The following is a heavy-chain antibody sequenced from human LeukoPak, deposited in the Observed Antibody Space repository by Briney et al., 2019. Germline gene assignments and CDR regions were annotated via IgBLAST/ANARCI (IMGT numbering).Heavy chain of an antibody. CDR3: ARVGDCSSTSCPYEYFQH. Sequence: GSLRLSCAASGFTFRSYEMNWVRQPPGKGLEWIGEIYHSGSTNYNPSLKSRVTISVDKSKNQFSLKLSSVTAADTAVYYCARVGDCSSTSCPYEYFQHWGQGTLVTVSS. CDR1: GFTFRSYEM. CDR2: IYHSGST. D-gene: IGHD2-2*01. J-gene: IGHJ1*01. V-gene: IGHV4-4*02.